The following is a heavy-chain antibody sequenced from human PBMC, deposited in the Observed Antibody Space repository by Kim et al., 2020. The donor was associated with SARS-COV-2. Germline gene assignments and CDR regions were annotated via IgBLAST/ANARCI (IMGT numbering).Heavy chain of an antibody. D-gene: IGHD2-15*01. Sequence: GGSLRLSCAASGFTFSSYGMHWVRQAPGKGLEWVAVISYDGSNKYYADSVKGRFTISRDNSKNTLYLQMNSLRAEDTAVYYCASSVVPARRISRDYLRQG. CDR2: ISYDGSNK. V-gene: IGHV3-33*05. J-gene: IGHJ4*02. CDR3: ASSVVPARRISRDY. CDR1: GFTFSSYG.